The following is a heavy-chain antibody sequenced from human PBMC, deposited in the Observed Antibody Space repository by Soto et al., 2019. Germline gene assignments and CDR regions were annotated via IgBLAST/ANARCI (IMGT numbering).Heavy chain of an antibody. J-gene: IGHJ4*02. D-gene: IGHD3-16*01. Sequence: XETLSLTCTVSAASFSKYYWTWIRQPPGKGLEWIGYIYFNGNTKYNPSLEGRLTISIDTSKKEYSLKLTSVTAADAAVYYCASVTFGGIVLAHWGQGTLVTVSS. V-gene: IGHV4-59*01. CDR2: IYFNGNT. CDR3: ASVTFGGIVLAH. CDR1: AASFSKYY.